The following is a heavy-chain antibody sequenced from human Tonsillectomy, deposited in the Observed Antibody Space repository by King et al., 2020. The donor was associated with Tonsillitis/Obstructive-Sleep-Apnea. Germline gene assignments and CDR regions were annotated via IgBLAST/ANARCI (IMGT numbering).Heavy chain of an antibody. CDR1: GFTFDDYG. CDR3: ARARIQPNYYYYYMDV. V-gene: IGHV3-20*04. J-gene: IGHJ6*03. D-gene: IGHD5-18*01. CDR2: INWNGGST. Sequence: VQLVESGGGVVRPGGSLRLSCAASGFTFDDYGMSWVRQAPGKGLEWVSGINWNGGSTGYADSVKGRFTISRDNAKNSLYLPMNSLRAEDTALYYCARARIQPNYYYYYMDVWGKGTTVTVSS.